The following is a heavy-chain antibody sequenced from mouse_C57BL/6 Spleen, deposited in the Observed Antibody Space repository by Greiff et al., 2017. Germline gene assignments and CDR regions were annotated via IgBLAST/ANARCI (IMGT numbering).Heavy chain of an antibody. CDR2: ISSGSSTI. D-gene: IGHD1-1*01. CDR1: GFTFSDYG. V-gene: IGHV5-17*01. J-gene: IGHJ2*01. Sequence: EVKVVESGGGLVKPGGSLKLSCAASGFTFSDYGMHWVRQAPEKGLEWVAYISSGSSTIYYADKVKGRFTISIDNAKNTLFLQMTSLRSEDTAMYYSARYDYYGYFDYWGQGTTLTVSS. CDR3: ARYDYYGYFDY.